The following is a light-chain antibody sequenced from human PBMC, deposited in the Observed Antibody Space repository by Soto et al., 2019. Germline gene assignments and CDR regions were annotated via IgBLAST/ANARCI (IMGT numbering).Light chain of an antibody. CDR2: KAS. V-gene: IGKV1-5*03. Sequence: DIQMTQSPSTLSASVGDRVTITCRASQSISSWIAWYQQKPGKAPKLLIYKASTLESGVPSRFSGSGSGTEFTLTISSLQPDDFATYFCQQYSTGYRTFGQGTKVEIK. CDR3: QQYSTGYRT. CDR1: QSISSW. J-gene: IGKJ1*01.